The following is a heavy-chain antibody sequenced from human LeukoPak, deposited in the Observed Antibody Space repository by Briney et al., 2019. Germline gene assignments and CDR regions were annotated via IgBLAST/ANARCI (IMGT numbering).Heavy chain of an antibody. Sequence: ASVKVSCKASGYTFTDYYLHWVRQAPGQGFECMGWINPNSGDTNYAQKFQGRVTMTRDTSISTAHMEMSRLRSDDTAVYYCARANFLYCSSTTCLFDYWGQGTLVTVSS. CDR3: ARANFLYCSSTTCLFDY. D-gene: IGHD2-2*01. V-gene: IGHV1-2*02. J-gene: IGHJ4*02. CDR2: INPNSGDT. CDR1: GYTFTDYY.